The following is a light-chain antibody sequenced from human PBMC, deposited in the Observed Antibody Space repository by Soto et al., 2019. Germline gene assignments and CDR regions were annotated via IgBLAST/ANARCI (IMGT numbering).Light chain of an antibody. Sequence: AIRMTQSPSSLSASTGDRVTITCRASQGISSYLAWYQQKPGKSPKLLIYAASTLQGGVPSRFSGSGSGTDFTLTISSLQSADFATYYWQQSYSYPRTFVQGTKVEIK. CDR3: QQSYSYPRT. V-gene: IGKV1-8*01. CDR2: AAS. J-gene: IGKJ1*01. CDR1: QGISSY.